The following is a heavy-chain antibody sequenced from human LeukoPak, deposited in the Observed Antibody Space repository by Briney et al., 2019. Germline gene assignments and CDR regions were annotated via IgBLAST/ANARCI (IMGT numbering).Heavy chain of an antibody. D-gene: IGHD2-21*02. CDR2: INHSGST. CDR1: GGSFSGYY. Sequence: SETLSLTCAVYGGSFSGYYWSWIRQPPGKGLEWIGEINHSGSTNYNPSLKSRVTISVDTSKNQFSLKLSSVTAADTAVYYCARVPYCGGDCYVDYWGQGTLVTVSS. CDR3: ARVPYCGGDCYVDY. V-gene: IGHV4-34*01. J-gene: IGHJ4*02.